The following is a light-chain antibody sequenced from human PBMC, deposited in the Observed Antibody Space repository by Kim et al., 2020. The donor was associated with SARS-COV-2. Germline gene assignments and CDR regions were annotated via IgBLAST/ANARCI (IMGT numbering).Light chain of an antibody. CDR3: NSYTSSSTVV. CDR1: SNDVGGYNY. J-gene: IGLJ2*01. Sequence: GQSITISCTGSSNDVGGYNYVSWYQQHPGKAPKLMIYDVTERPSGVSNRFSGSKSGNTASLTISGLQAEDEADYYCNSYTSSSTVVFGGGTQLTVL. V-gene: IGLV2-14*03. CDR2: DVT.